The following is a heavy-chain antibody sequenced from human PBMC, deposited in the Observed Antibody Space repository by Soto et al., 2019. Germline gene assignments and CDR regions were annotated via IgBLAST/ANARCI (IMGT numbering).Heavy chain of an antibody. CDR2: IYYRGST. D-gene: IGHD3-3*01. J-gene: IGHJ3*02. Sequence: SETLSLTCTASGTSISTYYWSWIRQPPGKGLEWIGYIYYRGSTNYNPSLKSRVTISVDTSKNQFSLKMSSVTAADTSVYYCARVHYDFWSGYYDAFDIWGQGTMVTVSS. CDR3: ARVHYDFWSGYYDAFDI. CDR1: GTSISTYY. V-gene: IGHV4-59*01.